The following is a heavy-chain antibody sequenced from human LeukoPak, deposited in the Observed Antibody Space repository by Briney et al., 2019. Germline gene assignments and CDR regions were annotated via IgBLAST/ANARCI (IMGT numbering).Heavy chain of an antibody. CDR1: GGTFSSYA. CDR3: ARDRSSGTFDSFGI. V-gene: IGHV1-69*13. J-gene: IGHJ3*02. Sequence: GASVKVSCKASGGTFSSYAISWVRQAPGQGLEWMGGIIPIFGTENYAQKFQGRVTITADESTSTVYMELSSLTSEDTAMYYCARDRSSGTFDSFGIWGPGTMVTVSS. CDR2: IIPIFGTE. D-gene: IGHD1-26*01.